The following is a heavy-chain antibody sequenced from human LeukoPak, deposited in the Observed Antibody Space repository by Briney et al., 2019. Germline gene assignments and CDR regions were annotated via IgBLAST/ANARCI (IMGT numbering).Heavy chain of an antibody. CDR1: GFTFSSYS. V-gene: IGHV3-21*01. CDR2: ISSSGSYI. CDR3: ARGGRDTATFDY. D-gene: IGHD5-18*01. J-gene: IGHJ4*02. Sequence: GGSLRLSCAASGFTFSSYSMNWVRQAPGKGLEWVSSISSSGSYIYYADSVKGRFTISRDNAKNSLYLQMNSLRAEDTAVYYCARGGRDTATFDYWGQGTLVTVSS.